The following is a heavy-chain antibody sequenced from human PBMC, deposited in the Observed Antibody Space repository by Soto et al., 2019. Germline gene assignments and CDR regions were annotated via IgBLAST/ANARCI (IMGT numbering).Heavy chain of an antibody. Sequence: QVQLQQWGAGLLKPSETLSLTCAVYGGSFSDYYWSRIRQPPGKGLEWIGEINHSGSTIYNPSLKSRVTMSVDTSKIQFSLNLTSVTAADTAVYYCARGGCSGGSCYRPFFSDWGQGTLVTVSS. CDR3: ARGGCSGGSCYRPFFSD. J-gene: IGHJ4*02. CDR1: GGSFSDYY. CDR2: INHSGST. D-gene: IGHD2-15*01. V-gene: IGHV4-34*02.